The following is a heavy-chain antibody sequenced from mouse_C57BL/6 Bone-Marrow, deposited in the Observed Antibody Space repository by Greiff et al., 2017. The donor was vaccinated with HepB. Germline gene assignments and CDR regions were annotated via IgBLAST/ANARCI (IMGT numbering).Heavy chain of an antibody. V-gene: IGHV14-4*01. Sequence: EVQLQESGAELVRPGASVKLSCTASGFNIKDDYMHWVKQRPEQGLEWIGWIDPENGDTEYASKFQGKATITADTSSNTAYLQLSSLTSEDPAVYYCTGETTFFDYWGQGTTLTVSS. CDR3: TGETTFFDY. D-gene: IGHD2-12*01. CDR2: IDPENGDT. CDR1: GFNIKDDY. J-gene: IGHJ2*01.